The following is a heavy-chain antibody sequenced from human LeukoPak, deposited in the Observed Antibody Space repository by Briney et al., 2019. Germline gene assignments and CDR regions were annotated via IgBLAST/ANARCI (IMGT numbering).Heavy chain of an antibody. CDR2: INPNSGGT. CDR3: ARSPHILTGEKFDY. CDR1: GYTFTSYY. J-gene: IGHJ4*02. D-gene: IGHD3-9*01. Sequence: RASVKVSCKASGYTFTSYYMHWVRQAPGLGLEWMGWINPNSGGTNYAQKFQGRVTMTRDTSISTAYMEVSRLRSADTAVYYCARSPHILTGEKFDYWGQGTRVTVSS. V-gene: IGHV1-2*02.